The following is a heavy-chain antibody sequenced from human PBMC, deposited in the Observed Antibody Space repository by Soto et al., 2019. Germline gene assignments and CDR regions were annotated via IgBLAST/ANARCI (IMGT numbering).Heavy chain of an antibody. D-gene: IGHD6-19*01. Sequence: PGGSLRLSCTASGFSVSNYVMSWVRQATGRGLEWVSAVSGSGISTFYADSVKGRFIISRDNSKNTLYLQMNSLRAEDTAVYYCAKPARGWYSETDYWGQGTLVTVSS. CDR2: VSGSGIST. CDR1: GFSVSNYV. CDR3: AKPARGWYSETDY. V-gene: IGHV3-23*01. J-gene: IGHJ4*02.